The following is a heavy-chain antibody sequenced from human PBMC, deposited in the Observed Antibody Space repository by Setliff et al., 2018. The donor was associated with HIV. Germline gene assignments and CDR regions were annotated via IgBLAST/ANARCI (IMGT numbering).Heavy chain of an antibody. D-gene: IGHD5-12*01. Sequence: PGGSLRLSCAGSGFTFSKYAMGWVRQAPGKGLEWVSSISGSGGDTYYTDSVKGRFTISRDNSGNTLFLQMDSLRAEDTALYYCAREIKMATILGWTYYFDYWGQGTLVTVSS. CDR1: GFTFSKYA. J-gene: IGHJ4*02. V-gene: IGHV3-23*01. CDR3: AREIKMATILGWTYYFDY. CDR2: ISGSGGDT.